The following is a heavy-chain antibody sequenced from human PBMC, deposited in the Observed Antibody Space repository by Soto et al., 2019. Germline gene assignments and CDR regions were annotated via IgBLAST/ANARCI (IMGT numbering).Heavy chain of an antibody. J-gene: IGHJ3*02. CDR3: ARFKNYDSSGYYFSAFDI. D-gene: IGHD3-22*01. CDR1: GGSISSSSYY. V-gene: IGHV4-39*06. CDR2: IYYSGST. Sequence: SETLSLTCTVSGGSISSSSYYWGWIRQPPGKGLEWIGCIYYSGSTNHNPTLKSRVTISVYTTKNQFTLKPITVTAAATADYNFARFKNYDSSGYYFSAFDIGGQGTMVTVSS.